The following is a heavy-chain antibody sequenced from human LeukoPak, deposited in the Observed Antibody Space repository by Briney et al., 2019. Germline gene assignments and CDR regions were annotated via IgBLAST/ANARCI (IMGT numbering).Heavy chain of an antibody. CDR1: GFTFSSYG. D-gene: IGHD3-3*01. CDR3: ARDQDVLRFLEWLPRFDY. J-gene: IGHJ4*02. CDR2: ISYDGSNK. V-gene: IGHV3-30*03. Sequence: GRSLRLSCAASGFTFSSYGMHWVRQAPGKGLEWVAVISYDGSNKYYADSVKGRFTISRDNSKNTLYLQMNSLRAEDTAVYYCARDQDVLRFLEWLPRFDYWGQGTLVTVSS.